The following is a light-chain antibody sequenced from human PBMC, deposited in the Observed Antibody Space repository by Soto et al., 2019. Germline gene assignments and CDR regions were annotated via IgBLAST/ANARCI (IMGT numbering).Light chain of an antibody. CDR2: WGS. J-gene: IGKJ1*01. Sequence: DIVMTQSPDSLAVSLGERATINCKSSQSILYSSNNKNSLVWYQQRPGQPPKVLIYWGSAREFGVPDRFSGSRSGKDFTITISSLQAEDVEVYYCQQYFTTPRTFGQGTKVEIK. V-gene: IGKV4-1*01. CDR3: QQYFTTPRT. CDR1: QSILYSSNNKNS.